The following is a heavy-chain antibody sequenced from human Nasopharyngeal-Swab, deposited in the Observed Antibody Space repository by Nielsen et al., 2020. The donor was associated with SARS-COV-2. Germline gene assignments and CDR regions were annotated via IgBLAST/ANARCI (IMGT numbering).Heavy chain of an antibody. CDR3: ARALNGYFEL. Sequence: LSLTCAASGFPFSSYWMHWVRQDPGKGLVWVSRVNNDWSNTNYADSVRGRFTISRDSAKNTLYLQMNSLRAEDTALYYCARALNGYFELWGRGTLVAVSS. CDR1: GFPFSSYW. CDR2: VNNDWSNT. J-gene: IGHJ2*01. V-gene: IGHV3-74*01.